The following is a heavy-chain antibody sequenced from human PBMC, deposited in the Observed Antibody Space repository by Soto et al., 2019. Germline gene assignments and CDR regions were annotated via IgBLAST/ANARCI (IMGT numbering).Heavy chain of an antibody. D-gene: IGHD2-2*01. Sequence: LRLSCAASGFTFSSYSMNWVRQAPGKGLEWVSSISSSSSYIYYADSVKGRFTISRDNAKNSLYLQMNSLRAEDTAVYYCARVVVPAAMKNWFDPWGQGTLVTVSS. J-gene: IGHJ5*02. CDR2: ISSSSSYI. CDR3: ARVVVPAAMKNWFDP. V-gene: IGHV3-21*01. CDR1: GFTFSSYS.